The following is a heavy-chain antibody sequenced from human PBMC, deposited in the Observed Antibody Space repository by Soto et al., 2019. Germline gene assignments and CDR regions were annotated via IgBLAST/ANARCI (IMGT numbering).Heavy chain of an antibody. D-gene: IGHD6-19*01. Sequence: GLEWVGRIKSKTDGGTTDYAAPVKGRFTISRDDSKNTLYLQLNSLQTEDTAAYYCTTGIVVATPSGMDVRGQGTTVTVSS. CDR3: TTGIVVATPSGMDV. V-gene: IGHV3-15*01. J-gene: IGHJ6*02. CDR2: IKSKTDGGTT.